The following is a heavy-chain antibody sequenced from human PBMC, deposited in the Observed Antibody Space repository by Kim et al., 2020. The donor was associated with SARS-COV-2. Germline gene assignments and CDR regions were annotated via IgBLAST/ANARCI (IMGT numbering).Heavy chain of an antibody. CDR3: ASLDSAQVPGVF. D-gene: IGHD3-10*01. Sequence: YYVDSVKGRFTMSRDNAKNSLYLEMNSLRPEDTALYYCASLDSAQVPGVFWGQGTRVTVSS. J-gene: IGHJ4*02. V-gene: IGHV3-7*03.